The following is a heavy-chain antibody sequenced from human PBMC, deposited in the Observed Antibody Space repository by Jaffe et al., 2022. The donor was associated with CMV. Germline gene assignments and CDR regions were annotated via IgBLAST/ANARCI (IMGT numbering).Heavy chain of an antibody. Sequence: EVQLVESGGGLVQPGGSLRLSCAASGFTFSSYWMHWVRQAPGKGLVWVSRINSDGSSTSYADSVKGRFTISRDNAKNTLYLQMNSLRAEDTAVYYCARAKMVVAATHYYYYMDVWGKGTTVTVSS. V-gene: IGHV3-74*01. J-gene: IGHJ6*03. CDR3: ARAKMVVAATHYYYYMDV. CDR2: INSDGSST. CDR1: GFTFSSYW. D-gene: IGHD2-15*01.